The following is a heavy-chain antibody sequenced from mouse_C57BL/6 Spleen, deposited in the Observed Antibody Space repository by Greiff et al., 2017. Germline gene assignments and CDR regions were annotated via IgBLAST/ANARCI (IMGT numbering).Heavy chain of an antibody. CDR2: INPSNGGT. CDR3: ARGRYGCFAY. Sequence: QVQLQQPGPELVKPGASVKLSCKASGYTFTDYWMHWVKQSPGQGLEWIGNINPSNGGTNYNQKFKGKATLTVEKSSSPAYMQLRSLTSEDSAVYYCARGRYGCFAYWGQGTLLTVSS. D-gene: IGHD2-2*01. V-gene: IGHV1-53*01. J-gene: IGHJ2*01. CDR1: GYTFTDYW.